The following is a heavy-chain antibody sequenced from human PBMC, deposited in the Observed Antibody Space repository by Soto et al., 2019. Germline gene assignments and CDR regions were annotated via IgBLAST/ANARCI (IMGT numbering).Heavy chain of an antibody. CDR1: GYSFTSYW. D-gene: IGHD6-13*01. J-gene: IGHJ4*02. V-gene: IGHV5-51*01. CDR2: IYPGDSDT. CDR3: AATDQYSSSLADY. Sequence: PGESLKISCKGSGYSFTSYWTGWVRQMPGKGLEWMGIIYPGDSDTRYSPSFQGQVTISADKSISTAYLQWSSLKASDTAMYYCAATDQYSSSLADYWGQGTLVTVSS.